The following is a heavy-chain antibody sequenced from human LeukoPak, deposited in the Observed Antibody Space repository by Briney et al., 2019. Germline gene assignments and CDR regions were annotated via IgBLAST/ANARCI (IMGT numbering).Heavy chain of an antibody. J-gene: IGHJ6*03. Sequence: ASVKVSCKASGYIFTSYGISWVRQAPGQGLEWMGWISAYNRNTNYAQKFQGRVTMTRDTSISTAYMELSRLRSDDTAVYYCARVPEQYYYDSSGYYVHYYMDVWGKGTTVTVSS. V-gene: IGHV1-18*01. CDR3: ARVPEQYYYDSSGYYVHYYMDV. D-gene: IGHD3-22*01. CDR1: GYIFTSYG. CDR2: ISAYNRNT.